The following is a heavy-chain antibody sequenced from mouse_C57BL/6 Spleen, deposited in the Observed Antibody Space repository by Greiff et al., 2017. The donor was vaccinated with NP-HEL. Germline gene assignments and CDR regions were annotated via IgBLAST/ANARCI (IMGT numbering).Heavy chain of an antibody. CDR3: ARREVTTVVANAMDY. Sequence: VKLQQPGAELVMPGASVKLSCKASGYTFTSYWMHWVKQRPGQGLEWIGEIDPSDSYTNYNQKFKGKSTLTVDKSSSTAYMQLSSLTSEDSAVYYCARREVTTVVANAMDYWGQGTSVTVSS. CDR2: IDPSDSYT. J-gene: IGHJ4*01. V-gene: IGHV1-69*01. D-gene: IGHD1-1*01. CDR1: GYTFTSYW.